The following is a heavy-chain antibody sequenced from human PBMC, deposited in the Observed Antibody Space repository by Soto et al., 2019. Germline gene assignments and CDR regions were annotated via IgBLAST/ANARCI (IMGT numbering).Heavy chain of an antibody. CDR3: AREGYYDSSGYSTYYYCGMDV. Sequence: ALVKVSCKASGYTFTSYGISWVRQAPGQGLEWMGWISAYNGNTNYAQKLQGRVTMTTDTSTSTAYMELRSLRSDDTAVYYCAREGYYDSSGYSTYYYCGMDVWGQGTTVTVSS. V-gene: IGHV1-18*01. CDR1: GYTFTSYG. CDR2: ISAYNGNT. J-gene: IGHJ6*02. D-gene: IGHD3-22*01.